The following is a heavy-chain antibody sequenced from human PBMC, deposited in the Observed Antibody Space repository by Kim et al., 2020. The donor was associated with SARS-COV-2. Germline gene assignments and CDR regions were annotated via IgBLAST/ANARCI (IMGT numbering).Heavy chain of an antibody. CDR1: GYTFTSYD. V-gene: IGHV1-8*01. D-gene: IGHD6-19*01. J-gene: IGHJ6*02. Sequence: ASVKVSCKASGYTFTSYDINWVLQATGQGLEWMGWMNPNSGNTGYAQKFQGRVTMTRNTSISTAYMELSSLRSEDTAVYYCAVWLETNYYYYGMDVWGQGTTVTVSS. CDR2: MNPNSGNT. CDR3: AVWLETNYYYYGMDV.